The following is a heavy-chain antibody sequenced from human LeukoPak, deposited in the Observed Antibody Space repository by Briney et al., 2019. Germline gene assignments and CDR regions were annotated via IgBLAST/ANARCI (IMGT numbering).Heavy chain of an antibody. CDR3: AGAMVRGDRRAFDI. V-gene: IGHV4-34*01. CDR2: INHSGST. Sequence: SETLSLTCAVYGGSFSGYYWSWIRQPPGKGLEWIGEINHSGSTNYNPSLKSRVTISVDTSKNQFSLKLSSVTAADTAVYYCAGAMVRGDRRAFDIWDQGTMVTVSS. CDR1: GGSFSGYY. J-gene: IGHJ3*02. D-gene: IGHD3-10*01.